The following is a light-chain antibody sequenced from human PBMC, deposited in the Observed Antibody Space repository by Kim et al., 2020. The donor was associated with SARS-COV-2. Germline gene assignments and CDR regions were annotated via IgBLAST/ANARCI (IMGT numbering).Light chain of an antibody. CDR3: QVWDSSTYV. V-gene: IGLV3-9*01. Sequence: VALGQAATITWGRNIIGAKNVHWYQQRPGQAPVLVIYRDSHRPSGIPDRFSGSNSGNTATLTSNRAQAGDEADYYCQVWDSSTYVFGSGTKVTVL. J-gene: IGLJ1*01. CDR1: IIGAKN. CDR2: RDS.